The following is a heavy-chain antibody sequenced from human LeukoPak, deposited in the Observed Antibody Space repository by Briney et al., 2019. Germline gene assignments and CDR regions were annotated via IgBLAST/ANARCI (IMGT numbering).Heavy chain of an antibody. J-gene: IGHJ3*02. CDR2: ISGSCGST. D-gene: IGHD2-2*01. CDR1: GFNFSSYA. Sequence: GGSLRLSCAASGFNFSSYAMSWVRQAPGKGLEWVSAISGSCGSTYYADSVKGRFTISRDNSKNTLYLQMNSLRAEDTAVYYCSKVYGPSTSSVVGAFDIWGQGTMVTVSS. CDR3: SKVYGPSTSSVVGAFDI. V-gene: IGHV3-23*01.